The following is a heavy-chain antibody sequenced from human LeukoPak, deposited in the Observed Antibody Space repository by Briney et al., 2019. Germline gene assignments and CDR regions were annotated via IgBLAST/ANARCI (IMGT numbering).Heavy chain of an antibody. V-gene: IGHV1-46*01. J-gene: IGHJ4*02. D-gene: IGHD3-22*01. CDR3: AREPFADYDSSGNLPSPFDY. Sequence: GAPVKVSCKASGYTFTSYYMHWLRQAPGQGLEWMGIINPSGGSTNYAQKFQGRVTMTRDMSTSTVYMELSSVRSEDTAVYYCAREPFADYDSSGNLPSPFDYWGQGTLVTVSS. CDR1: GYTFTSYY. CDR2: INPSGGST.